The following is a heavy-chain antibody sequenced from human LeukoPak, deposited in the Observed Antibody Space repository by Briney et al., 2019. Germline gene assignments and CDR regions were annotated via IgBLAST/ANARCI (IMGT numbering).Heavy chain of an antibody. D-gene: IGHD3-16*01. CDR2: IWYDGSYK. V-gene: IGHV3-33*01. CDR3: ARGGDYFDY. Sequence: PGRSLRLSCAASGFTLSNYGMHWVRQAPGKGLEWAAVIWYDGSYKYSADSVKGRFTISRDNSKNTLYLQVNSLRAEDTAVYYCARGGDYFDYWGQGTLVTVSS. CDR1: GFTLSNYG. J-gene: IGHJ4*02.